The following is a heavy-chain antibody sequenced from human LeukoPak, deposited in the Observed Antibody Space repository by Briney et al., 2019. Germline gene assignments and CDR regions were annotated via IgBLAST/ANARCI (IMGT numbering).Heavy chain of an antibody. J-gene: IGHJ4*02. V-gene: IGHV3-15*04. Sequence: RGSLRLSCAASGFNFNNAYMSWVRQAPGKGLEWVGRIEGEFNAATTQYAAPVNGRFTISRDESRNTLYLEMNYLKTEDTAVYYCATRCDYVGRVYWGQGTLVTVSS. CDR1: GFNFNNAY. D-gene: IGHD4-17*01. CDR2: IEGEFNAATT. CDR3: ATRCDYVGRVY.